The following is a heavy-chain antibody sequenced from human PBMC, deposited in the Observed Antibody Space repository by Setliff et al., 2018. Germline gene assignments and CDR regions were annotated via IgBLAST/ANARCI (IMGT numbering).Heavy chain of an antibody. J-gene: IGHJ3*02. CDR2: ISHSGST. CDR1: GGSFSTYY. CDR3: ARGRMRGSCSGPSCTYDPFDS. Sequence: PSETLSLTCAVYGGSFSTYYWSWIRQPPGKGLEWIGEISHSGSTSYNPSLKSRLTMSVDTSKNQFSLILRSVTAADTAVYYCARGRMRGSCSGPSCTYDPFDSWGQGTPVTVSS. D-gene: IGHD2-2*01. V-gene: IGHV4-34*01.